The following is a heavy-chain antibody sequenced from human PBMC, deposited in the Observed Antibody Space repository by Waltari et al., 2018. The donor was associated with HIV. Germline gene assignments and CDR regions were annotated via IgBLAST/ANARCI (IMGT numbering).Heavy chain of an antibody. V-gene: IGHV4-39*01. J-gene: IGHJ3*02. D-gene: IGHD2-15*01. CDR3: ARRPYRSSASCYPSDARGAFDI. Sequence: QLQLQQSGPGLVKPSETPSLICTVSGGSISTSGYYWGWIRQPPGKGLEWIGSIYYSGITYDNPSLKSRVTISADTSRNHFSLWLSSVTAADTAVYYCARRPYRSSASCYPSDARGAFDIWGQGTMVTVSS. CDR1: GGSISTSGYY. CDR2: IYYSGIT.